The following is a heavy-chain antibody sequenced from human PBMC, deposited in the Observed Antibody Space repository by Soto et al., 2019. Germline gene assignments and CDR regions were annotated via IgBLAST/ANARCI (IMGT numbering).Heavy chain of an antibody. CDR2: ISYDGSNK. CDR3: AKGVLAVAAPGDAFDT. CDR1: GFTFSSYG. D-gene: IGHD6-19*01. J-gene: IGHJ3*02. Sequence: GGSLRLSCAASGFTFSSYGMHWVRQAPGKGLEWVAVISYDGSNKYYADSVKGRFTISRDNSKNTLYLQMNSLRAEDTAVYYCAKGVLAVAAPGDAFDTWGQGTMVTVSS. V-gene: IGHV3-30*18.